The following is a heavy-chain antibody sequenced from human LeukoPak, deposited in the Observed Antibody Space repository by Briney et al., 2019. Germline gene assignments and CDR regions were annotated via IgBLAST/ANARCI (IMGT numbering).Heavy chain of an antibody. Sequence: GGSLRLSCAASAFTFSNYWMSWVRQAPGKGLEWAANIKEDGSEINYVDSVKGRFTISRDNAKNSLYLQVNSLRVDDTAVYYCARDRGYSTFDYWGQGTLVTVSS. J-gene: IGHJ4*02. CDR1: AFTFSNYW. V-gene: IGHV3-7*01. CDR2: IKEDGSEI. CDR3: ARDRGYSTFDY. D-gene: IGHD4-23*01.